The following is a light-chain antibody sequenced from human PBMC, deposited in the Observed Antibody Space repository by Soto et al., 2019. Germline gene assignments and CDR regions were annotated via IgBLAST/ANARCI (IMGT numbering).Light chain of an antibody. CDR3: HQYDAGPYT. J-gene: IGKJ2*01. Sequence: DIVMTQSPATLSVSPGERATLSCRASQSVSSNVAWYQQIPGQTPRLLIYGASTRATGIPVRFSGSGSGTEFTLTISSLQSEDSAVYHCHQYDAGPYTFGQWTKVDIK. CDR2: GAS. CDR1: QSVSSN. V-gene: IGKV3-15*01.